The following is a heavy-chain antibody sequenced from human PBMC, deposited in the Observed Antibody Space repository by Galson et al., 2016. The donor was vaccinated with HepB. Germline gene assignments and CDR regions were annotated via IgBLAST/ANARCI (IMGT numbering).Heavy chain of an antibody. CDR2: IGSRGDDT. Sequence: SLRLSCAGSGFTFSSHPMNWVRQAPGKGLEWVSSIGSRGDDTYYADSVKGRFTVSRDNLKNTLYLQMNSLRAEDTAVYYCARRMATITSFDYWGQGTLVTVSS. V-gene: IGHV3-23*01. D-gene: IGHD5-24*01. J-gene: IGHJ4*02. CDR3: ARRMATITSFDY. CDR1: GFTFSSHP.